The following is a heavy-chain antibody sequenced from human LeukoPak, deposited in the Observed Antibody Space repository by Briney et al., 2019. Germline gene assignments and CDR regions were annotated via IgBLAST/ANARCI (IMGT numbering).Heavy chain of an antibody. CDR2: ISGSGDRT. D-gene: IGHD3-3*01. J-gene: IGHJ4*02. CDR1: GFTFSTYA. Sequence: PGGSLRLSCAASGFTFSTYAMSWVRQAPGKGLEWVSGISGSGDRTYYADSVKGRFTISRDNFKNTVSLQMNSLRAEDTAVYYCAKYALGEKFFGDYWGQGTLVTVSS. V-gene: IGHV3-23*01. CDR3: AKYALGEKFFGDY.